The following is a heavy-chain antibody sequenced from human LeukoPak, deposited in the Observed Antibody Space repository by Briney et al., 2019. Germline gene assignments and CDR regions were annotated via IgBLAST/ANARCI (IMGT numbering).Heavy chain of an antibody. CDR3: ARDYYDSSGYYVGDAFDI. Sequence: SVKVSCKASGGTFSSYTISWVRQAPGQGLEWMGRIIPILGIAKYAQKFQGRVTITADKSTSTAYMELSSLRSEDAAVYYCARDYYDSSGYYVGDAFDIWGQGTMVTVSS. V-gene: IGHV1-69*04. CDR2: IIPILGIA. D-gene: IGHD3-22*01. J-gene: IGHJ3*02. CDR1: GGTFSSYT.